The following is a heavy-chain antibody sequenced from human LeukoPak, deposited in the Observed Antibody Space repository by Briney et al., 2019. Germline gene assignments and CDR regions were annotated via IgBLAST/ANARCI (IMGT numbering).Heavy chain of an antibody. Sequence: ASVKVSFKVSGYTLTELSMHWLRQPPGKGLERMGGFDPEDGETIYAQKFQGRVTMTEDTSTDTAYMELSSLRSEDTAVYYCATVFLGYCSSTSCPRWFDPWGQGTLVTVSS. CDR2: FDPEDGET. CDR1: GYTLTELS. CDR3: ATVFLGYCSSTSCPRWFDP. J-gene: IGHJ5*02. V-gene: IGHV1-24*01. D-gene: IGHD2-2*01.